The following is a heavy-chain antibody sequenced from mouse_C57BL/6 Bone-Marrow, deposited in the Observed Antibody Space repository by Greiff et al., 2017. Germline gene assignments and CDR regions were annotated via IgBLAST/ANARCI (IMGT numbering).Heavy chain of an antibody. D-gene: IGHD1-1*01. V-gene: IGHV1-64*01. CDR3: ARGYYGSSEYFDY. CDR2: IHPNSGST. Sequence: QVQLQQSGAELVKPGASVTLSCKASGYTFTSYWMHWVKQRPGQGLEWIGMIHPNSGSTNYNEKFKSKATLTVDKSSSTAYMQLSSLTSEDSAVYYCARGYYGSSEYFDYWGQGTTLTVSS. J-gene: IGHJ2*01. CDR1: GYTFTSYW.